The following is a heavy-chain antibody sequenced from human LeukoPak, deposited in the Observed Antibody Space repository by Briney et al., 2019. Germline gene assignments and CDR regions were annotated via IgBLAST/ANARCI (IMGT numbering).Heavy chain of an antibody. CDR1: GGTFSSYA. J-gene: IGHJ4*02. V-gene: IGHV1-69*13. CDR3: ARETMVRRSFDY. D-gene: IGHD4/OR15-4a*01. Sequence: SVKVSCKASGGTFSSYAISWVRQAPGQGLEWMGGIIPIFGTANCAQKFQGRVTITADESTSTAYMELSSVTAADTAVYYCARETMVRRSFDYWGQGTLVTVSS. CDR2: IIPIFGTA.